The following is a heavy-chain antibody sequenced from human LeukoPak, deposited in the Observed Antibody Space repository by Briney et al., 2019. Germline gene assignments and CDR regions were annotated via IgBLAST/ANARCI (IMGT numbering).Heavy chain of an antibody. CDR3: AKNTVRSGYYFDY. CDR2: ISASATNT. CDR1: GFAFNSYA. V-gene: IGHV3-23*01. J-gene: IGHJ4*02. Sequence: GGSLRLSCAASGFAFNSYAMSWVRQAPGKGLEWVSAISASATNTYYADSVKGRFTISRDNSKNTLYLQLSSLIAEDTALYFCAKNTVRSGYYFDYWGQGTLVTVSS. D-gene: IGHD3-22*01.